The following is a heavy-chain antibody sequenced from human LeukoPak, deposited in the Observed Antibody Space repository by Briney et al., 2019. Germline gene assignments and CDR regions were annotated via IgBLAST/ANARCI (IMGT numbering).Heavy chain of an antibody. CDR2: ISSSSSYI. CDR1: GFTFSSYS. J-gene: IGHJ6*02. CDR3: ARAWADIDGMDV. V-gene: IGHV3-21*01. D-gene: IGHD2-15*01. Sequence: RGSLRLSCAASGFTFSSYSMNWVRQAPGKGLEWVSSISSSSSYIYYADSVKGRFTISRDNAKNSLYLQMNSLRAEDTAVYYCARAWADIDGMDVWGQGTTVTVSS.